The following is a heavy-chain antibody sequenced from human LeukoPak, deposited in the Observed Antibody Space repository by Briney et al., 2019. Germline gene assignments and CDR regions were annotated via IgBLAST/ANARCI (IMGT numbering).Heavy chain of an antibody. Sequence: GGSLRLSCAASGFTFSNAWMNWVRQAPGKGLEWVSYISSSSSTKYYADSVKGRFTISRDNAKNSLYLQMNSLRDEDTAVYYCARLTTLQAGYWGQGTLVTVSS. J-gene: IGHJ4*02. CDR3: ARLTTLQAGY. D-gene: IGHD4-11*01. CDR2: ISSSSSTK. CDR1: GFTFSNAW. V-gene: IGHV3-48*02.